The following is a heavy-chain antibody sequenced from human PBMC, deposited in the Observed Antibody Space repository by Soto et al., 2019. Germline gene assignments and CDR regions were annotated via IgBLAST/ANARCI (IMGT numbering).Heavy chain of an antibody. CDR2: ISGSGGST. V-gene: IGHV3-23*01. Sequence: EVQLLESGGGLVQPGGSLRLSCAASGFTFSSYAMSWVRQAPGKGLEWVSAISGSGGSTYYADSVKGRFTISRDNSKNTLYLHMNSLRAEDTAVYYCAKAKRGYSYGFANYYYGMDVWGQGTTVTVSS. D-gene: IGHD5-18*01. CDR3: AKAKRGYSYGFANYYYGMDV. J-gene: IGHJ6*02. CDR1: GFTFSSYA.